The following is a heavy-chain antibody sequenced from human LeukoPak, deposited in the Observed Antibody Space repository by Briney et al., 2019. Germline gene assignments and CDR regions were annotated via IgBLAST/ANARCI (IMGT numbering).Heavy chain of an antibody. J-gene: IGHJ4*02. CDR2: MNPNSGNT. D-gene: IGHD3-22*01. CDR1: GYTFTSYD. Sequence: ASVKVSCKASGYTFTSYDINWVRQAPGQGLEWMGWMNPNSGNTGYAQKFQGRVTMTRNTSISPAYMELSSLRSEDTAVYYCARMAYYYDSSGYHTTYYFEYWGQGALVIVSS. V-gene: IGHV1-8*01. CDR3: ARMAYYYDSSGYHTTYYFEY.